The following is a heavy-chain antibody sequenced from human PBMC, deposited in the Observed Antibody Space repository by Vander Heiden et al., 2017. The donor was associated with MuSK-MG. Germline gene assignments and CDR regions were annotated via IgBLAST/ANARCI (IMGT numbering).Heavy chain of an antibody. Sequence: EVQLLESGGGLVQPGGSLRLSCAASGFTFSSYAMSWVRQAPGKGLECVSAISDSGGSTYYADAVQGRFTISRDNSKNTLYRQMKRLRAEETAVYYCAKDRSTNTYNWFDPWGQGTMVTVSS. CDR2: ISDSGGST. CDR3: AKDRSTNTYNWFDP. D-gene: IGHD2-2*01. CDR1: GFTFSSYA. V-gene: IGHV3-23*01. J-gene: IGHJ5*02.